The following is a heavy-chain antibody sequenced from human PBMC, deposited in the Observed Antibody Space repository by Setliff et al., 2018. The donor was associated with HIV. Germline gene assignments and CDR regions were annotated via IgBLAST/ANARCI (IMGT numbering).Heavy chain of an antibody. D-gene: IGHD3-22*01. Sequence: SETLSLTCTVSGGSISSGSYYWSWIRQPAGKGLEWIGRIYTSGSTNYNPSLKSRVTISVDTSRNQFSLKLSSVTAADTAVYYCARVGWSGYYYDYYYYYYLDVWGKGTTVTVSS. CDR1: GGSISSGSYY. CDR2: IYTSGST. V-gene: IGHV4-61*02. J-gene: IGHJ6*03. CDR3: ARVGWSGYYYDYYYYYYLDV.